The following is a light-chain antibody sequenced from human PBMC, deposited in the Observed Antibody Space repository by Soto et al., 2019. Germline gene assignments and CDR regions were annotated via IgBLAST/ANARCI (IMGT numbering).Light chain of an antibody. CDR2: KAS. V-gene: IGKV1-5*03. J-gene: IGKJ1*01. CDR1: QSISSW. Sequence: DFQMTQSPSTLSASVGDRVTITCRASQSISSWLAWYQQKPGKAPKLLIYKASSLESGVPSRFSGSGSGTEFTLTISSLQPDDFGSYYCQQYNSYACTFGQGTKLEIK. CDR3: QQYNSYACT.